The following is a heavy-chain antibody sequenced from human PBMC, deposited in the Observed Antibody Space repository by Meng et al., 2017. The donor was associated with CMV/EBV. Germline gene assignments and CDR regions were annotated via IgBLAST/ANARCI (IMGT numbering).Heavy chain of an antibody. V-gene: IGHV4-34*01. CDR3: ARDWRYPDAFDI. D-gene: IGHD3-3*01. CDR1: GGSFSGYY. Sequence: GSLRLSCAVYGGSFSGYYWSWIRQPPGKGLEWIGEINHSGSTNYNPSLKSRVTISVDTSKNQFSLKLSSVTAADTAVYYCARDWRYPDAFDIWGQGTMVTVSS. J-gene: IGHJ3*02. CDR2: INHSGST.